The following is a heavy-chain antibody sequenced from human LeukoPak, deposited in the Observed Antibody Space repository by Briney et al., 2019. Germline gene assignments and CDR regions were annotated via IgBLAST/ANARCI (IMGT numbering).Heavy chain of an antibody. D-gene: IGHD3-10*01. J-gene: IGHJ6*03. V-gene: IGHV3-53*01. CDR1: GFTFDDYA. CDR3: ARVNTLVRGVIITIVDYYMDV. Sequence: GGSLRLSCAASGFTFDDYAMHWVRQAPGKGLEWVSVIYSGGSTYYADSVKGRFTISRDNSKNTLYLQMNSLRAEDTAVYYCARVNTLVRGVIITIVDYYMDVWGKGTTVTVSS. CDR2: IYSGGST.